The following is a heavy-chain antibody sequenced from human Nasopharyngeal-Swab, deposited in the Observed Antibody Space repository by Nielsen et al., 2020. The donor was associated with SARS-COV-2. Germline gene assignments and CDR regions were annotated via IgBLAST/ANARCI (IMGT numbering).Heavy chain of an antibody. CDR3: ASVAGTDY. CDR1: GFISSSYA. Sequence: GESPNISCAASGFISSSYAMSWVRQAPGKGLEWVSAISGSGGSTYYADSVKGRFTISRDNSKNTLYLQMNSLRAEDTAVYYCASVAGTDYWGQGTLVTVSS. D-gene: IGHD6-19*01. J-gene: IGHJ4*02. V-gene: IGHV3-23*01. CDR2: ISGSGGST.